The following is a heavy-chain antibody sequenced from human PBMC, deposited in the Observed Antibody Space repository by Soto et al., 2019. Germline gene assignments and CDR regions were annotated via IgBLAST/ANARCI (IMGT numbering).Heavy chain of an antibody. CDR1: GYTFTSYA. CDR3: VRVGATTWWTYYFDY. J-gene: IGHJ4*02. CDR2: INAGNGNT. Sequence: ASVKVSCKASGYTFTSYAMHWVRQAPGQRLEWMGWINAGNGNTKYSQKFQGRVTITRDTSASTAYMELSSLRSEDTAVFYCVRVGATTWWTYYFDYWGQGTLVTVSS. D-gene: IGHD1-26*01. V-gene: IGHV1-3*01.